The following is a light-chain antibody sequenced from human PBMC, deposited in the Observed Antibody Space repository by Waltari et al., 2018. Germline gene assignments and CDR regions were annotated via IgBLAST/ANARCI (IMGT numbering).Light chain of an antibody. CDR3: LQRIEFPLT. CDR1: QSLLHSDDGNTY. V-gene: IGKV2-40*01. J-gene: IGKJ5*01. CDR2: AVS. Sequence: DIVVTQTPLSLPVTPGEPASISCRSSQSLLHSDDGNTYLDWYLQKPGQSPQLLIYAVSYRASGVPDRFSGSGSGTDFTLKISRVEAEDVGVYYYLQRIEFPLTFGQGTRLEIK.